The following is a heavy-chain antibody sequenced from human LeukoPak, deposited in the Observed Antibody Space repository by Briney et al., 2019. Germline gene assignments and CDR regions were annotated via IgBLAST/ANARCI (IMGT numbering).Heavy chain of an antibody. V-gene: IGHV3-66*01. CDR3: ARDVIAVAGSPRFAY. Sequence: GGSLRLSCAASGFTVSINYMSWVRQAPGKGLEWVSVMHSGGSTYYADSVKGRFTISRDNSKNTLYLQMNSLRAEDTAVYYCARDVIAVAGSPRFAYWGQGTLVTVSS. CDR1: GFTVSINY. D-gene: IGHD6-19*01. J-gene: IGHJ4*02. CDR2: MHSGGST.